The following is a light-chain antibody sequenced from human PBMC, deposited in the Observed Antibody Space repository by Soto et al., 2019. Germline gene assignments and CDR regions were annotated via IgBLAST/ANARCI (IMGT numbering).Light chain of an antibody. CDR2: GAS. CDR1: QGVSRK. CDR3: QQYHTWPIT. J-gene: IGKJ4*01. V-gene: IGKV3-15*01. Sequence: EIVMTQSPDTLSVAPGERVTFSCRASQGVSRKLAWYQHKPGQAPRLLISGASTGATGIPARFSGSGSGTEFTLTISSLQSEDCAIYYCQQYHTWPITFGGGTKVDI.